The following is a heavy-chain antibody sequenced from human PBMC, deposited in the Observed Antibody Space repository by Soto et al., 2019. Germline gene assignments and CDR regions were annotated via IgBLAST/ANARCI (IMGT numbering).Heavy chain of an antibody. CDR1: GFIFSNYV. D-gene: IGHD3-10*01. J-gene: IGHJ4*02. Sequence: QVQLVESGGGVVQPGRSLRLSCAASGFIFSNYVMYWVRQAPGKGLEWVAFMSDDGTTKSYADSVKCRFTISRDNSQNTLYLQMNSLRPEDTGVYYCAREVLWARYFDYWGQGTLVTVSS. V-gene: IGHV3-30-3*01. CDR2: MSDDGTTK. CDR3: AREVLWARYFDY.